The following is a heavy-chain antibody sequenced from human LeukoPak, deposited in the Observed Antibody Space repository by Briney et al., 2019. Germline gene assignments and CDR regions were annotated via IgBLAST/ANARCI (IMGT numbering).Heavy chain of an antibody. Sequence: GGSLRLSCAASGITFTKAWMSWVRQAPGKGLEWVGRIKSKSDGGTIDYGAPVKDRFTISRDDSKNTLYLLMNSLKTEDTAVYYRNTDAGYDSRWYNWWGQGTLVTVSS. CDR1: GITFTKAW. J-gene: IGHJ4*02. CDR2: IKSKSDGGTI. D-gene: IGHD1-20*01. V-gene: IGHV3-15*01. CDR3: NTDAGYDSRWYNW.